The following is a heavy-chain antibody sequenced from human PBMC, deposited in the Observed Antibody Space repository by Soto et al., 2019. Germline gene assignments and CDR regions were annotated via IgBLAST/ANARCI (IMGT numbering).Heavy chain of an antibody. V-gene: IGHV3-11*01. Sequence: GSLRRSCAASGFTFSDYYMSWIRQAPGKGLEWVSYITSSGSTIYYADSVKGRFTISRDNAKNSLYLQMNSLRAEDTAVYYCARENEQWVAADNWGQGTLVTVSS. J-gene: IGHJ4*02. CDR3: ARENEQWVAADN. D-gene: IGHD6-19*01. CDR1: GFTFSDYY. CDR2: ITSSGSTI.